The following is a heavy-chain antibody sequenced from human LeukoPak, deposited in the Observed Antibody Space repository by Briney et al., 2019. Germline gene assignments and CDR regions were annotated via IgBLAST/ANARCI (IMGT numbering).Heavy chain of an antibody. V-gene: IGHV1-8*01. D-gene: IGHD6-13*01. CDR1: GDTFTSYD. CDR3: ARIAAAGNWFDP. J-gene: IGHJ5*02. Sequence: ASVKVSCKASGDTFTSYDINWVRQATGQGLEWMGWMNPNSGNTGYAQKFQGRVTMTRNTSISTAYMELSSLRSEDTAVYYCARIAAAGNWFDPWGQGTLVTVSS. CDR2: MNPNSGNT.